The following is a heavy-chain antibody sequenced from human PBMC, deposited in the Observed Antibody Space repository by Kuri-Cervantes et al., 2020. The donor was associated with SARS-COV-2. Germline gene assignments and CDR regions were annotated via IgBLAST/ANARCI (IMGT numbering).Heavy chain of an antibody. CDR2: IYYSGST. J-gene: IGHJ4*02. V-gene: IGHV4-61*01. D-gene: IGHD3-10*01. Sequence: GSLRLSCAVSGYSISSGYYWGWIRQPPGKGLEWIGYIYYSGSTNYNPSLKSRVTISVDTSKNQFSLKLSSVTAADTAVYYCAHIVPKTMEFDYWGQGTLVTVSS. CDR1: GYSISSGYY. CDR3: AHIVPKTMEFDY.